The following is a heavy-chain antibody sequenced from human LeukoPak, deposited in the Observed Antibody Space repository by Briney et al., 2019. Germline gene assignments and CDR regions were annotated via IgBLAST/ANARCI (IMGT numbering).Heavy chain of an antibody. CDR1: GFTMSGIH. CDR3: VRGNGNVGGRLDP. D-gene: IGHD1-1*01. Sequence: PGGSLRLSCTASGFTMSGIHMNWVRQAPGKGLDWVSGLYAGGSTYYAGSVTGRFTISRDDSKNTLYLRMTSLRVDDTAIYYCVRGNGNVGGRLDPWGQGAWVTVSS. J-gene: IGHJ5*02. V-gene: IGHV3-66*01. CDR2: LYAGGST.